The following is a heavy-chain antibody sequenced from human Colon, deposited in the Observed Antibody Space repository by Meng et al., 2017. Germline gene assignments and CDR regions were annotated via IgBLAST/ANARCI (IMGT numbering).Heavy chain of an antibody. CDR2: ISASSGKT. CDR3: ARAHRWLEVDY. Sequence: ASVKVSCKASGYTFNSYGISWVRQAPGQGLEWMGWISASSGKTNYAQKFQGRVTMTTDTSTSTAYMELRSLKSDDTAVYYCARAHRWLEVDYWGQGTLVTVSS. J-gene: IGHJ4*02. D-gene: IGHD6-19*01. V-gene: IGHV1-18*01. CDR1: GYTFNSYG.